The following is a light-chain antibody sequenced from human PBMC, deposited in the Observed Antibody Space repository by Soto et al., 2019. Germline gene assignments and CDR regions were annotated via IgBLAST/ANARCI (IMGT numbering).Light chain of an antibody. CDR2: GAS. CDR3: LQDFNYPWT. J-gene: IGKJ1*01. Sequence: AIQMTQSPSSLSASVGEKVPISCRPSQGIGNPWVWYQQKPGKPPNVLIYGASNLQSGVPPRFIGSGSCTDFSIAISSLQPEDAATNYCLQDFNYPWTFGQGTKVDNK. CDR1: QGIGNP. V-gene: IGKV1-6*01.